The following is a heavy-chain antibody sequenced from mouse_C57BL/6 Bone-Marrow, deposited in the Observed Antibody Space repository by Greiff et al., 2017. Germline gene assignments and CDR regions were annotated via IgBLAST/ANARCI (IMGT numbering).Heavy chain of an antibody. CDR2: ICPGSGST. V-gene: IGHV1-9*01. Sequence: QVQLKESGAELMKPGASVKLSCKATGYTFTGYWIEWVKQRPGHGLEWIGEICPGSGSTNYNEKFKGKATFTADTASNTAYMQLSSLTTEDSAIYYFAREGLLYPAWFAYWGQGTLVTVSA. CDR3: AREGLLYPAWFAY. J-gene: IGHJ3*01. D-gene: IGHD2-1*01. CDR1: GYTFTGYW.